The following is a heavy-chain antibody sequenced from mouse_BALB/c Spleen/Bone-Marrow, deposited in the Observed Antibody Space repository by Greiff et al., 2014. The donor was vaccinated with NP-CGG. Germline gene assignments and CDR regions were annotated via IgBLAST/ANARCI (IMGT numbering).Heavy chain of an antibody. V-gene: IGHV1-61*01. D-gene: IGHD2-12*01. CDR3: ARQDVTTTSDY. CDR2: IHPSDSET. Sequence: VQLQQSGAELVRPGASVKLSCKASGYSFISYWMSWVKQRPGQGLEWIGMIHPSDSETRLNQKFKDKATLTVDKSSSTVYIQLSSPTSEDSAVYYCARQDVTTTSDYWGHGTTLTVSS. J-gene: IGHJ2*01. CDR1: GYSFISYW.